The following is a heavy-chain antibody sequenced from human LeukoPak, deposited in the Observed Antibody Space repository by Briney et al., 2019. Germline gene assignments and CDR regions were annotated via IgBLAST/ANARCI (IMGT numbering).Heavy chain of an antibody. CDR1: GFTFIDYY. J-gene: IGHJ4*02. V-gene: IGHV3-11*01. CDR2: ISSSGDIK. Sequence: GGSLRLSCAASGFTFIDYYVRWIRQAPGKGLEWVSDISSSGDIKSYADSVKGRFTISMDNAKTSLHLQMNSLRAEDTAVYHCAREIVAGALDYWGQGTLVTVSS. CDR3: AREIVAGALDY. D-gene: IGHD6-19*01.